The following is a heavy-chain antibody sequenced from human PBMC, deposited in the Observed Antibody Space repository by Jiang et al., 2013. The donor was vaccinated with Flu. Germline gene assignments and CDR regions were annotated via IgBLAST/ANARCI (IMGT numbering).Heavy chain of an antibody. J-gene: IGHJ4*02. Sequence: TCAISGDSVSTNNAGWHWIRQSPSRGLEWLGRTYYRSKWYTDYAVSLKSRIIINSDTSKNQFSLQLNSVAPEDTALYYCARGYKYAYDYWGQGILVTVSS. V-gene: IGHV6-1*01. CDR1: GDSVSTNNAG. CDR2: TYYRSKWYT. CDR3: ARGYKYAYDY. D-gene: IGHD2-2*01.